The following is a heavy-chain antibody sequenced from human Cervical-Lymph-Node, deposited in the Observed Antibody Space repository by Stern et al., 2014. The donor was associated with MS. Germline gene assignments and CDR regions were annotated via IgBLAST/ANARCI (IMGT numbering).Heavy chain of an antibody. CDR2: TIALFGTD. D-gene: IGHD1-26*01. CDR3: ARGELKEGLVRGMDV. V-gene: IGHV1-69*01. CDR1: GGTFSSYA. Sequence: QVQLVQSGAEVKKPGYSVKVSCKASGGTFSSYAISWVRQAPGQGIEWMGGTIALFGTDNYAQKFQGSVTITADESTSTAYMELSSLRSEDTAVYYCARGELKEGLVRGMDVWGQGTTVTVSS. J-gene: IGHJ6*02.